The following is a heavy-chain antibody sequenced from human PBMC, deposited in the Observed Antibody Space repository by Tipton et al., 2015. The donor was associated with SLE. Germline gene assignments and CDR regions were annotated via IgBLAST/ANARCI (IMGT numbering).Heavy chain of an antibody. V-gene: IGHV3-48*03. CDR1: GFTFSSYE. CDR3: AREPAVATPGNCDV. J-gene: IGHJ1*01. D-gene: IGHD2-15*01. CDR2: ISSSGSTI. Sequence: GSLRLSCAASGFTFSSYEMNWVRQAPGTGLEWVSYISSSGSTIYYADSVKGRFTISRDNAKNSLHLQMNSLRAEDTAVYYCAREPAVATPGNCDVWGRGTLVTV.